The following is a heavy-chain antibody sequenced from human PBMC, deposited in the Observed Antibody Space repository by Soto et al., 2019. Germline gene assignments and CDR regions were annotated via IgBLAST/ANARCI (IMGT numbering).Heavy chain of an antibody. CDR2: IYHSGST. Sequence: SETLSLTCAVSGGSISSSNWWSWVRQPPGKGLEWIGEIYHSGSTNYNPSLKSRVTISVDKSKNQFSLKLSSVTAADTAVYYCASSVAGKYYFDYWGQGTLVTVSS. CDR1: GGSISSSNW. D-gene: IGHD6-19*01. V-gene: IGHV4-4*02. J-gene: IGHJ4*02. CDR3: ASSVAGKYYFDY.